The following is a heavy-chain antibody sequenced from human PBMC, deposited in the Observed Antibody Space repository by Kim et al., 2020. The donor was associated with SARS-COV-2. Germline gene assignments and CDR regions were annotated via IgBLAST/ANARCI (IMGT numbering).Heavy chain of an antibody. CDR3: AKDPAAAVTTPIDY. Sequence: GGSLRLSCAASGFTFSSYAMSWVRQAPGKGLEWVSAISGSGGSTYYADSVKGRFTISRDNSKNTLYLQMNSLRAEDTAVYYCAKDPAAAVTTPIDYWGQGTLVTVSS. J-gene: IGHJ4*02. V-gene: IGHV3-23*01. CDR2: ISGSGGST. D-gene: IGHD6-13*01. CDR1: GFTFSSYA.